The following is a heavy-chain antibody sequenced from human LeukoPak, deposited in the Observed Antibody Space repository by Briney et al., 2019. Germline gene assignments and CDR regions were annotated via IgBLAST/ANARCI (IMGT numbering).Heavy chain of an antibody. D-gene: IGHD6-19*01. CDR1: GYSMIIDYY. V-gene: IGHV4-38-2*02. CDR3: ARDRPLLSGWFWFDP. J-gene: IGHJ5*02. Sequence: PSETLSHTCVVSGYSMIIDYYWAWIRQPPGKGLEWIGTIFHGGTTYYSLSLKSRVTISLDTSKSQFSLKLLSVTAADTAVYYCARDRPLLSGWFWFDPWRQGTRVTVSS. CDR2: IFHGGTT.